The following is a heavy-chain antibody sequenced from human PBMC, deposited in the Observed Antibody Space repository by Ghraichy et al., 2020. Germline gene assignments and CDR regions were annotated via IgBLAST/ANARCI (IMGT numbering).Heavy chain of an antibody. CDR1: GGTFSSYA. V-gene: IGHV1-69*05. J-gene: IGHJ5*02. Sequence: SVKVSCKASGGTFSSYAISWVRQAPGQGLEWMGGIIPIFGTANYAQKFQGRVTITTDESTSTAYMELSSLRSEDTAVYYCARDLFKCSGGSCYSCWFDPWGQGTLVTVSS. CDR3: ARDLFKCSGGSCYSCWFDP. CDR2: IIPIFGTA. D-gene: IGHD2-15*01.